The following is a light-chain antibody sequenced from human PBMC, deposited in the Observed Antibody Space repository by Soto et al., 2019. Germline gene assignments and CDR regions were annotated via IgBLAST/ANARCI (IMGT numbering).Light chain of an antibody. CDR3: QQYVSWT. J-gene: IGKJ1*01. V-gene: IGKV3-20*01. CDR1: QSISTNY. Sequence: EIVLTQSPGTLSLSPGERATLSCRASQSISTNYLAWYQQKPGQAPRLLIYGASSRATGIPDRFSGSGSGTDFTLTISRVEPEDSAIYYCQQYVSWTFGQGTKVEIK. CDR2: GAS.